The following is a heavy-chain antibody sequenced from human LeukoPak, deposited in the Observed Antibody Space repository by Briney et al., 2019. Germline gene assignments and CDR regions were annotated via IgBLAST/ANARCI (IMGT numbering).Heavy chain of an antibody. CDR2: IRGGGSNT. V-gene: IGHV3-23*01. D-gene: IGHD2-21*01. CDR1: GFTFNNYA. J-gene: IGHJ3*01. Sequence: QPAGSLRLSCAASGFTFNNYAMNWVRQAPGTGLEWVSYIRGGGSNTRYSDPVKGRFIISKANTKNILYLQRNRLRAEATANYYCAKCSASYSNDAFDVWGRGTMVTVSS. CDR3: AKCSASYSNDAFDV.